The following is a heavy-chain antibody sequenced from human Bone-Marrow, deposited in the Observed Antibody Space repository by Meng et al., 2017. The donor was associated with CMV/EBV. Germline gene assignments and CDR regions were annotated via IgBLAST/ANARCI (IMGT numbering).Heavy chain of an antibody. J-gene: IGHJ4*02. CDR3: ARGRSSSLLAEGY. CDR2: IIPILGIA. D-gene: IGHD6-13*01. Sequence: SVKVSCKASGGTFSSYTISWVRQAPGQGLEWMGRIIPILGIANYAQKFQGRVTITADNSTSTAYMELSSLRSEDMAVYYCARGRSSSLLAEGYWGQGRLVTVSS. V-gene: IGHV1-69*02. CDR1: GGTFSSYT.